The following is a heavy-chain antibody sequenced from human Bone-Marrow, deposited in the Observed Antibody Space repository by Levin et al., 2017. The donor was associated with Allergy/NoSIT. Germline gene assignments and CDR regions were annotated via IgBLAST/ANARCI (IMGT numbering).Heavy chain of an antibody. CDR1: GFTFSSYG. CDR3: AKESKLVDGLVPSPAPYSHFDY. Sequence: PGGSLRLSCAASGFTFSSYGMHWVRQAPGKGLEWVAVISYDGSNKYYADSVKGRFTISRDNSKNTLYLQMNSLRAEDTAVYYCAKESKLVDGLVPSPAPYSHFDYWGQGTLVTVSS. V-gene: IGHV3-30*18. J-gene: IGHJ4*02. CDR2: ISYDGSNK. D-gene: IGHD2-15*01.